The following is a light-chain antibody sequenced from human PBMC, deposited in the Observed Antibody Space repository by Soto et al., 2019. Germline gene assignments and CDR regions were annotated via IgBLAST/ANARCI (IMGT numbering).Light chain of an antibody. CDR1: QSVSSSY. J-gene: IGKJ2*01. CDR2: GAS. V-gene: IGKV3-20*01. Sequence: EIVLTQSPGTLSLSPGERATLSCRASQSVSSSYLAWYQQKPGQAPRLLIYGASSSATGIPDRFSGSGSGTEFTLTISRLEPEEFAVYYCQQYGSTPMYTFGPGTKLEIK. CDR3: QQYGSTPMYT.